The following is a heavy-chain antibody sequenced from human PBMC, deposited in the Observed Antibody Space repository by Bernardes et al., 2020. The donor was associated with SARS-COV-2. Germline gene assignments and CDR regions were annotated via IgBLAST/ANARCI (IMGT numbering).Heavy chain of an antibody. CDR2: TYYRSKWYN. CDR1: GDSVSSNSAA. J-gene: IGHJ6*02. Sequence: TLSLTCAISGDSVSSNSAAWNWIRQSPSRGLEWLGRTYYRSKWYNDYAVSVKSRITINPDTSKNQFSLQLNSVTPEDTAVYYCARDLAIVVVVAATDHYYYYGMDVWGQGTTVTVSS. D-gene: IGHD2-15*01. V-gene: IGHV6-1*01. CDR3: ARDLAIVVVVAATDHYYYYGMDV.